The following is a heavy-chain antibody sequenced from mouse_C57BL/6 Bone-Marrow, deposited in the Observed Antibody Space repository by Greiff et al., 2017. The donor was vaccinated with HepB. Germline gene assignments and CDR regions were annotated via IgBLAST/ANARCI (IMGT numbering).Heavy chain of an antibody. D-gene: IGHD2-4*01. CDR1: GFNIKTTY. Sequence: VQLQQSVAELVRPGASVKLSSTASGFNIKTTYMHWVKQRPEQGLEWIGRIDPANGNTKYAPKFQGKATITADTSSNTAYLQLSSLTSEDTAIYYCARRLSYDYDEYFDVWGTGTTVTVSS. V-gene: IGHV14-3*01. CDR2: IDPANGNT. J-gene: IGHJ1*03. CDR3: ARRLSYDYDEYFDV.